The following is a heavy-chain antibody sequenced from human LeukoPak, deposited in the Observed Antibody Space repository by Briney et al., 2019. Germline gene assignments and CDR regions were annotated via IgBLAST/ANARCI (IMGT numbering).Heavy chain of an antibody. J-gene: IGHJ4*02. V-gene: IGHV1-18*01. D-gene: IGHD3-9*01. CDR1: GCTFTSYG. Sequence: ASVKVSCKASGCTFTSYGISWVRQAPGQGLEWMGWISAYNGNTNYAQKLQGRFTMTTGTATSTAYMELRSLRSDDTAVYYCARFVFSLRYFDWYPVNYFDYWGQGTLVTVSS. CDR2: ISAYNGNT. CDR3: ARFVFSLRYFDWYPVNYFDY.